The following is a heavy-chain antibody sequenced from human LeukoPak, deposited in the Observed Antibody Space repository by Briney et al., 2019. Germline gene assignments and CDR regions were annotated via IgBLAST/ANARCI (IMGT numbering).Heavy chain of an antibody. CDR2: INPSGGST. J-gene: IGHJ3*02. D-gene: IGHD4-17*01. CDR1: GYRFTSYD. Sequence: ASVKVSCKASGYRFTSYDMHWVRQAPGQGLEWMGIINPSGGSTSYAQRFQGRVAMTRDTSTTTVYMEVNSLTSEDTAVYYCARVHDYGDFGAFDIWGQGTMVTVSS. CDR3: ARVHDYGDFGAFDI. V-gene: IGHV1-46*01.